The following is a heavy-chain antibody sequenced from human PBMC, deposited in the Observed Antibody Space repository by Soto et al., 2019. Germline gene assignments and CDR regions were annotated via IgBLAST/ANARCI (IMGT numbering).Heavy chain of an antibody. CDR3: ALLSTAVVPEY. V-gene: IGHV4-59*01. D-gene: IGHD3-22*01. CDR1: GDSISSYY. Sequence: QVQLQESGPGLVKPSETLSLTCAVSGDSISSYYCMCIRQPPGRGLESIGYLYYGRSANYNPSLKSRVTSSVHTTTNHCSLTLSSMTAADTAVYYCALLSTAVVPEYWGQVHLVTVSS. J-gene: IGHJ4*02. CDR2: LYYGRSA.